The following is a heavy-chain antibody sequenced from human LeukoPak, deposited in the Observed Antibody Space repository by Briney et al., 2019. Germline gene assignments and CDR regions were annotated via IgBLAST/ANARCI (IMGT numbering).Heavy chain of an antibody. V-gene: IGHV3-21*01. CDR3: ARDPIKRGYYFDY. CDR2: ISSSSSYI. Sequence: GGSLRLSCAASGFTFSSYSMNWVRQAPGKGLEWVSSISSSSSYIYYADSVKGRFTISRDNAKNSLYLQMNSLRAKDTAVYYCARDPIKRGYYFDYWGQGTLVTVSS. CDR1: GFTFSSYS. D-gene: IGHD3-10*01. J-gene: IGHJ4*02.